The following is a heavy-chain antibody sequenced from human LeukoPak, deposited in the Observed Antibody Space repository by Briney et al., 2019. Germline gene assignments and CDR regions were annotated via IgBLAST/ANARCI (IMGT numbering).Heavy chain of an antibody. CDR1: GFTLSSYW. D-gene: IGHD3-16*01. CDR2: INSDGSST. CDR3: AKLWSYGSDFDY. V-gene: IGHV3-74*01. Sequence: PGGSLRLSCAASGFTLSSYWMHWVRQAPGKGLVWVSRINSDGSSTSYADSVKGRFTISRDNSKNTLYLQMNSLRAEDTAVYYCAKLWSYGSDFDYWGQGTLVTVSS. J-gene: IGHJ4*02.